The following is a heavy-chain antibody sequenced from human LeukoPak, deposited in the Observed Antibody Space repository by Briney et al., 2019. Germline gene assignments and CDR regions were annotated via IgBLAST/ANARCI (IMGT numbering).Heavy chain of an antibody. J-gene: IGHJ4*02. CDR3: ARDQAAMVRFDY. V-gene: IGHV3-30-3*01. CDR2: ISYDGSNK. CDR1: GFTFSDYY. Sequence: PGGSLRLSCAASGFTFSDYYMSWLRRTPGKGLEWVAVISYDGSNKYYADSVKGRFTISRDNSKNTLYLQMNSLRAEDTAVYYCARDQAAMVRFDYWGQGTLVTVSS. D-gene: IGHD5-18*01.